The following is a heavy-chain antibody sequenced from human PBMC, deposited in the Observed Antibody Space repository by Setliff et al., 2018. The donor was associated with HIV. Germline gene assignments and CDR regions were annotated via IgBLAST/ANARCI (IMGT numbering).Heavy chain of an antibody. D-gene: IGHD5-12*01. J-gene: IGHJ4*02. Sequence: GASLMLSWRTSGYNFATYYLAWVRQLPGKGPEWMGSVNPGDSSTKYNPSLQGQVTMSADKLTNTAYLQWSSLKASDTAMYYCATRLLGYSGYGYWGQGTLVTVSS. V-gene: IGHV5-51*01. CDR1: GYNFATYY. CDR2: VNPGDSST. CDR3: ATRLLGYSGYGY.